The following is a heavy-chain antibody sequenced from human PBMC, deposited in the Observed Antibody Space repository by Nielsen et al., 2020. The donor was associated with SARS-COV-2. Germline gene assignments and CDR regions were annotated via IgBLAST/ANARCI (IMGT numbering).Heavy chain of an antibody. CDR3: AKTTFSGSYYPAS. V-gene: IGHV1-18*04. D-gene: IGHD1-26*01. CDR2: INTYSGSS. CDR1: GYTFANYG. Sequence: ASVKVSCKASGYTFANYGISWVRQAPGQGLEWVGWINTYSGSSQYAQKYQGRVTMTTDTSTSTVYVELSSLTSDDTAVYYCAKTTFSGSYYPASWGQGTPVTVSS. J-gene: IGHJ4*02.